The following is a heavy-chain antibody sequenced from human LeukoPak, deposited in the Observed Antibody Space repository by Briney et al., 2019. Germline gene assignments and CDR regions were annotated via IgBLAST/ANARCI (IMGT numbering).Heavy chain of an antibody. CDR1: GWSFSKYY. Sequence: SETLSLTCAVYGWSFSKYYWSGIRQPPGKGLEWMGEINDSGRINYNPSLMSRVTVSVDTSKNQFSLRLTSVTATDTAVYYCARRWNYGRNYYIDVWGNGATVSVSS. D-gene: IGHD1-7*01. V-gene: IGHV4-34*01. CDR2: INDSGRI. J-gene: IGHJ6*03. CDR3: ARRWNYGRNYYIDV.